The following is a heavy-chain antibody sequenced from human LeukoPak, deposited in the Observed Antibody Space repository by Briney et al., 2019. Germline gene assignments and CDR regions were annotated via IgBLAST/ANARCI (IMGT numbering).Heavy chain of an antibody. D-gene: IGHD2-15*01. Sequence: SETLSLTCAVYGGSFSGYYWSWIRQPPGKGLEWIGEINHSGSTNYNPSLKSRVTTSVDTSKNQFSLKLSSVTAADTAVYYCARGGGRYCSGGSCHLDYWGQGTLVTVSS. CDR1: GGSFSGYY. CDR3: ARGGGRYCSGGSCHLDY. V-gene: IGHV4-34*01. CDR2: INHSGST. J-gene: IGHJ4*02.